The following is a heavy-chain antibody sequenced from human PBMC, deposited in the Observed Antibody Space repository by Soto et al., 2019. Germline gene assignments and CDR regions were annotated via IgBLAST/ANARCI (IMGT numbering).Heavy chain of an antibody. CDR2: ISAYNGNT. CDR1: GYTFTSYG. J-gene: IGHJ5*02. D-gene: IGHD3-22*01. CDR3: ARLAWGDYYDSRTPSGWFDP. Sequence: GASVKVSCKASGYTFTSYGISWVRQAPGQGLEWMGWISAYNGNTNYAQKLQGRVTMTTDTSTSTAYMELRSLRSDDTAVYYCARLAWGDYYDSRTPSGWFDPWGQGTLVTVSS. V-gene: IGHV1-18*04.